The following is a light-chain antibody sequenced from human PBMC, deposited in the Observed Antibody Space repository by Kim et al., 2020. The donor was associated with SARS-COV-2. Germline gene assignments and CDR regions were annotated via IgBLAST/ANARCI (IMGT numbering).Light chain of an antibody. Sequence: DIQMTQSPSSLSASVGDRVTITCQASQDISNYLNWYQQKPGKAPKLLIYDASTLETGVPSRFSGSGSGTDFTFTISSLQPEDIATYYCQQYDNLLRTFGHGTKVDIK. CDR3: QQYDNLLRT. V-gene: IGKV1-33*01. CDR1: QDISNY. CDR2: DAS. J-gene: IGKJ3*01.